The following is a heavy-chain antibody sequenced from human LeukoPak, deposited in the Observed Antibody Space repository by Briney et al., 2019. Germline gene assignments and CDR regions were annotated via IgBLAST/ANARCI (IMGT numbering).Heavy chain of an antibody. CDR2: IYYTGNT. D-gene: IGHD4-17*01. V-gene: IGHV4-39*07. J-gene: IGHJ3*02. CDR1: GGSISSSSYY. Sequence: PSETLSLTCTVSGGSISSSSYYWGWIRQPPGKGLEWIGSIYYTGNTFYNPSLKSRLTISVDTSKNQFSLKLSSVTAADTAVYYCARVVTTVTTRGAFDIWGQGTMVTVSS. CDR3: ARVVTTVTTRGAFDI.